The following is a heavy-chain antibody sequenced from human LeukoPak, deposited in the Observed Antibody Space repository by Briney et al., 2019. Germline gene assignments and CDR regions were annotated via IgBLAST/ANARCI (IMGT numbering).Heavy chain of an antibody. Sequence: PSETLSLTCAVYGGSFSGYYWSWIRQPPGKGLEWIGEINHSGSTNYNPSLKGRVTISVDTSKNQFSLKLSSVTAADTAVYYCARGGYWFDPWGQGTLVTVSS. CDR3: ARGGYWFDP. V-gene: IGHV4-34*01. CDR2: INHSGST. J-gene: IGHJ5*02. CDR1: GGSFSGYY.